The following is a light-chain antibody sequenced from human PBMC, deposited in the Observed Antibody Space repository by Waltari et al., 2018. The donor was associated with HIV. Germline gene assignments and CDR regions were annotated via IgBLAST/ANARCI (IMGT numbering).Light chain of an antibody. CDR2: RND. V-gene: IGLV1-47*01. CDR3: AAYDDNLPGWM. Sequence: QSVLTPPPSASGTPGQRVPISCSGSSPTIGTASVFCYQQFPATAPKVLIYRNDRRPSGVPARFSASRSGTSASLVISGLRSEDEADYYCAAYDDNLPGWMFGGGTKLTAL. J-gene: IGLJ3*02. CDR1: SPTIGTAS.